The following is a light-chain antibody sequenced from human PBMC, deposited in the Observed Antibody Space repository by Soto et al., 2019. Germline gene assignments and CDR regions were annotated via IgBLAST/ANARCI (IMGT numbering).Light chain of an antibody. V-gene: IGKV1-5*01. CDR2: DAS. Sequence: DIHLTQTPSTLSASLGDEVTITCRASQTISRWLAWYQQKPGRAPKLLIYDASTLESGVPSRFSGSGSETEFTLTISRLQPDDFATYFCHSRAFGQGTRLEI. CDR3: HSRA. CDR1: QTISRW. J-gene: IGKJ5*01.